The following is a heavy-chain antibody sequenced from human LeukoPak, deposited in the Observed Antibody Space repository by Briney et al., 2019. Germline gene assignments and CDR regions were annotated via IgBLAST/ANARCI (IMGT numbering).Heavy chain of an antibody. V-gene: IGHV5-51*01. Sequence: GESLKISCKGSGYSFTSYWIGWVRQMPGKGLEWMGIIYPGDSDTGYSPSFQGQVTISADKSISTAYLQWSSLKASDTAMYYCYIQPTQSPYYYYGMDVWGQGTTVTVSS. J-gene: IGHJ6*02. D-gene: IGHD5-18*01. CDR1: GYSFTSYW. CDR2: IYPGDSDT. CDR3: YIQPTQSPYYYYGMDV.